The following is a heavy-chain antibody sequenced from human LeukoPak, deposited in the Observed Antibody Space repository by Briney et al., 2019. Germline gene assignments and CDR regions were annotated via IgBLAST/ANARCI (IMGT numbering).Heavy chain of an antibody. CDR3: ARVPGDCGGDCYSYYYYYMDV. Sequence: PGGSLRLSCAASGFTFSSYWMSWVRQAPGKGLEWVANIKQDGSEKYYVDSVKGRFTISRDNAKKSLYLQMNSLRAEDTAVYYCARVPGDCGGDCYSYYYYYMDVWGKGTTVTVSS. J-gene: IGHJ6*03. D-gene: IGHD2-21*01. V-gene: IGHV3-7*01. CDR1: GFTFSSYW. CDR2: IKQDGSEK.